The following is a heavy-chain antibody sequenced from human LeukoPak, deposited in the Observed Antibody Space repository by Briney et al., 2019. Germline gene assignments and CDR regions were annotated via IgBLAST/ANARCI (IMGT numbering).Heavy chain of an antibody. CDR3: ARDPKGGILTGYPLDY. CDR1: GSTFTSYY. Sequence: VSVRLSCKASGSTFTSYYMHWVRQAPGQGLEWMGIINPSGGSTSYAQKSQGRVTMTRDMSTSTVYMELSSLRSEDTAVYYCARDPKGGILTGYPLDYWGQGTLVTVSS. CDR2: INPSGGST. D-gene: IGHD3-9*01. V-gene: IGHV1-46*01. J-gene: IGHJ4*02.